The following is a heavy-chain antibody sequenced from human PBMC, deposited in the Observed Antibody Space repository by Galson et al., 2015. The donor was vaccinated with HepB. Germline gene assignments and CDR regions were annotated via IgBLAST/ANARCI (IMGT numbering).Heavy chain of an antibody. CDR2: ISAYNGNT. J-gene: IGHJ4*02. CDR1: GYTFTSYG. V-gene: IGHV1-18*01. D-gene: IGHD1-26*01. CDR3: ARGLWRGATHFDY. Sequence: SVKVSCKASGYTFTSYGISWVRQTPGRGLEWMGWISAYNGNTNYAQKLQGRVTMTPDTSTSTAYMELRSLISDDTAVYYCARGLWRGATHFDYWGQGTLVTVSS.